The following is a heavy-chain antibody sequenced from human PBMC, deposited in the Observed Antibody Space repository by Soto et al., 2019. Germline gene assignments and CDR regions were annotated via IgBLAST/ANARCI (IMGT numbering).Heavy chain of an antibody. CDR2: IIPIFGTA. CDR3: ARERAPYSSSSTSYYFDY. J-gene: IGHJ4*02. D-gene: IGHD6-13*01. CDR1: GGTFSSYA. V-gene: IGHV1-69*01. Sequence: QVPLVQSGAEVKKPGSSVKVSCKASGGTFSSYAISWVRQAPGQGLEWMGGIIPIFGTANYAQKFQGRVTITADESTSTAYMELSSLRSEDTAVYYCARERAPYSSSSTSYYFDYWGQGTLVTVSS.